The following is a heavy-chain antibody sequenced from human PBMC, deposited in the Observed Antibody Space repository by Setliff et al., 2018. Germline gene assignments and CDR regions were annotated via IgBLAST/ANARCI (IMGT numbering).Heavy chain of an antibody. V-gene: IGHV4-38-2*01. CDR3: AGPGRDNLDSPFDAFDI. CDR1: GVSITSGYY. Sequence: SETLSLTCGVSGVSITSGYYWGWIRQSPGKGLEWLATIHQRGRTYYNPSLNSRVTISLDTSKNHFSLKLRSVTAEDSAVYYCAGPGRDNLDSPFDAFDIWGQGTKVTVSS. J-gene: IGHJ3*02. CDR2: IHQRGRT. D-gene: IGHD3-3*01.